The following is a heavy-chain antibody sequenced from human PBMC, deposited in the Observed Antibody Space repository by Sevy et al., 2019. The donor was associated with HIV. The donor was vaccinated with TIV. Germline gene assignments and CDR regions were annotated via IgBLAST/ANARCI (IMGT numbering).Heavy chain of an antibody. CDR3: AIDPRDGGDY. J-gene: IGHJ4*02. CDR2: ISTGSTTI. D-gene: IGHD3-16*01. V-gene: IGHV3-48*02. Sequence: GGSLRRSCAASGFIFSSYSMNWVRQAPGKGLEWISYISTGSTTIYYADSVKGRFTVSRDNARSSLFLQMNSLRDEDTAVYYCAIDPRDGGDYWGQGTLVTVSS. CDR1: GFIFSSYS.